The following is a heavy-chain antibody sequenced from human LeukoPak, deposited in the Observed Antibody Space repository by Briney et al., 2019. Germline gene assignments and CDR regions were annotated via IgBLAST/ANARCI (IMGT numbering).Heavy chain of an antibody. CDR2: IREDGNEK. D-gene: IGHD3-9*01. CDR3: ARDVSPGINNVWFDAFDI. V-gene: IGHV3-7*01. J-gene: IGHJ3*02. CDR1: GFTSSNYW. Sequence: GGSLRLSCVASGFTSSNYWMTWVRQAQGKGLEWVANIREDGNEKYYADSVKGRFTISRDNAKNSLHLQMNSLRAEDTAVYYCARDVSPGINNVWFDAFDIWGQGTMVTVSS.